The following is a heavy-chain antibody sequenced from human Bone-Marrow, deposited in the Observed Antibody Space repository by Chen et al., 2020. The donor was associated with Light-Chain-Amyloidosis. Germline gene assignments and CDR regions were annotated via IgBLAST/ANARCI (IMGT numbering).Heavy chain of an antibody. CDR2: VRGGGAAA. V-gene: IGHV3-23*01. J-gene: IGHJ3*01. Sequence: EVQLLESGGGLVQPGGSLRLSCAASGVTFNNYAMTWVRQAPGKGLEWISFVRGGGAAALYADSVKGRFTISRDNSKNTLYLQMNGLRVEDTATYYCAKCRQRYYDDSLDVWCQGTVVTVSS. CDR1: GVTFNNYA. D-gene: IGHD3-22*01. CDR3: AKCRQRYYDDSLDV.